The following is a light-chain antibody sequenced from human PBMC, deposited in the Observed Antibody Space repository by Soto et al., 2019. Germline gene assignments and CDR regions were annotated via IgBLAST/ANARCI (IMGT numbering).Light chain of an antibody. Sequence: QSVLTQPPSVSAAPGQKVTISCSGRSSNIGINYVSWYQQLPGTAPKLLIYDNNKRPSGIPDRFSGSKSGTSATLGITGLQTGDEADYYCGTWDSSLSAGGVFGGGTKLTVL. V-gene: IGLV1-51*01. CDR1: SSNIGINY. J-gene: IGLJ2*01. CDR3: GTWDSSLSAGGV. CDR2: DNN.